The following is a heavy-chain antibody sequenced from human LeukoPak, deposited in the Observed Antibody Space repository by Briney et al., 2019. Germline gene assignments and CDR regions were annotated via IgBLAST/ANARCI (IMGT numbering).Heavy chain of an antibody. CDR2: NSGSGGST. D-gene: IGHD3-3*01. CDR3: AKGGRITIFGVVKADAFDI. J-gene: IGHJ3*02. V-gene: IGHV3-23*01. CDR1: GFTFSNYA. Sequence: GGSLRLSCAASGFTFSNYAMSWVRQAPGKGLEWVSANSGSGGSTYYADSVKGRFTISRDNSKNTLYLQMNSLRAEDTAVYYCAKGGRITIFGVVKADAFDIWGQGTMVTV.